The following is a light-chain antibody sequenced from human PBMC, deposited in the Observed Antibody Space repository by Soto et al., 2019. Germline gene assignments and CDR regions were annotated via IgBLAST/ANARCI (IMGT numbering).Light chain of an antibody. J-gene: IGLJ2*01. Sequence: QSVLTQPPSASGTPGQRVTISCSGSSSNIGSNTVSWYQQLPGTGPKLLIYSNNQRPSGVPDRFSGSRSGTSASLAISGLQSEDDADYYCAAWDDTLNGPSVVFGGGTKLTVL. CDR3: AAWDDTLNGPSVV. CDR1: SSNIGSNT. CDR2: SNN. V-gene: IGLV1-44*01.